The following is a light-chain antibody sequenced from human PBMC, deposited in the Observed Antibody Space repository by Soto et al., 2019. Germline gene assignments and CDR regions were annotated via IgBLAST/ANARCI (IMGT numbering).Light chain of an antibody. Sequence: EILLTQSPGTLSLSSGEKGTLSCRAIQSVSSSYLAWYQQKPGQAPRLLIYGASTRATGIPDRFSGSGSGTEFTLTISSLQSEDFAVYYCQQYNSWPPITFGQGTRLEI. V-gene: IGKV3-15*01. CDR2: GAS. CDR1: QSVSSSY. J-gene: IGKJ5*01. CDR3: QQYNSWPPIT.